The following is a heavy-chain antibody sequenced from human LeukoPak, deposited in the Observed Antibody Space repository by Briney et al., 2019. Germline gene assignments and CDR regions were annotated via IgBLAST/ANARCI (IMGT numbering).Heavy chain of an antibody. CDR3: AKAGHFYYYDMDV. CDR1: GFTFRSYA. V-gene: IGHV3-23*01. CDR2: IRGSDGST. Sequence: SGGSLRLSCAASGFTFRSYAMSWVRQAPGKGLEWVSAIRGSDGSTYYADSVKGRFTISRDNSKNTLSLQMSSPRAEDTAVYYCAKAGHFYYYDMDVWGQGTTVTVSS. J-gene: IGHJ6*02.